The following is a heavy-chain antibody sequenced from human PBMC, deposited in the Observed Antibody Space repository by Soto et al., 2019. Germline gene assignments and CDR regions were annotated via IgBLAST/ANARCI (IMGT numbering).Heavy chain of an antibody. J-gene: IGHJ5*02. Sequence: PSETLSLTCTVSGDSISSNNNYWSWIRQPPGEGLEWIGFISYSGTTSYSPSLKSRVAISLDTSKNQFSLSLSSVTAADTAVYYCARGRGYSYGLDPWGQGTLVTVS. D-gene: IGHD5-18*01. V-gene: IGHV4-30-4*01. CDR3: ARGRGYSYGLDP. CDR2: ISYSGTT. CDR1: GDSISSNNNY.